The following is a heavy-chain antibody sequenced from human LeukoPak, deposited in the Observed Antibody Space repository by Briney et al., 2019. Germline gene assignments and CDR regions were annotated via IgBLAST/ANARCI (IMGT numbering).Heavy chain of an antibody. CDR1: GFTFTSHS. Sequence: GGSLRLSCVASGFTFTSHSMIWVRQAPGRGLEWVSYITRTSNSIYYADSVKGRFTVSRDNAKNSLYLQMNSLRAEDTAVYYCARERQWLEAGDYWGQGTLVTVSS. CDR2: ITRTSNSI. J-gene: IGHJ4*02. D-gene: IGHD6-19*01. V-gene: IGHV3-48*01. CDR3: ARERQWLEAGDY.